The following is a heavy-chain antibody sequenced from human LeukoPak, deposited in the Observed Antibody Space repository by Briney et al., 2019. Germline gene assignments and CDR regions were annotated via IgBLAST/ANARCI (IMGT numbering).Heavy chain of an antibody. CDR2: ISYDGSNK. D-gene: IGHD6-19*01. CDR3: AKTGFSGWCFDY. V-gene: IGHV3-30*18. Sequence: GGSLRLSCAASGFTFSSYGMHWVRQAPGKGLEWVAVISYDGSNKYYADSVKGRFTISRDNSKNTLYLQMNSLRAEDTAVYYCAKTGFSGWCFDYWGQGTLVTVSS. CDR1: GFTFSSYG. J-gene: IGHJ4*02.